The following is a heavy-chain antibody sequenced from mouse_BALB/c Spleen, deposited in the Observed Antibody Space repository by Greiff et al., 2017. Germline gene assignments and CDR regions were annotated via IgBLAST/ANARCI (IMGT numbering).Heavy chain of an antibody. CDR1: GYTFTSYW. J-gene: IGHJ1*01. CDR3: TRMGGGYYGGWYFDV. CDR2: IYPGNSDT. Sequence: VQLQQSGTVLARPGASVKMSCKASGYTFTSYWMHWVKQRPGQGLEWIGAIYPGNSDTSYNQKFKGKAKLTAVTSTSTAYMELSSLTNEDSAVYYGTRMGGGYYGGWYFDVGGAGTTVTVSS. V-gene: IGHV1-5*01. D-gene: IGHD2-3*01.